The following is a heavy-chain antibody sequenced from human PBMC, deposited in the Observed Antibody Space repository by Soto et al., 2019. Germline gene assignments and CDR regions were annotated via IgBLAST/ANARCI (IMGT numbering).Heavy chain of an antibody. CDR1: GFTFSGSA. V-gene: IGHV3-73*01. CDR3: RSNWALDY. D-gene: IGHD7-27*01. J-gene: IGHJ4*02. CDR2: IRSEANSYAT. Sequence: EVQLVESGGGLVQPGGSLKLSCAASGFTFSGSAMHWVRQASGKGLEWVGRIRSEANSYATAYAASVKGRFTISRDDSKNTTYLQMNSLKTEDTAVYYCRSNWALDYWCQGTLVTVSS.